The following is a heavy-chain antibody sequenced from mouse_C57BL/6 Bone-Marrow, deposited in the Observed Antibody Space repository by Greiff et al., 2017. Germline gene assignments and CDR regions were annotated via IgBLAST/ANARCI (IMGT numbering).Heavy chain of an antibody. J-gene: IGHJ2*01. CDR3: TTLHGNYGSYYCDY. CDR2: IDPENGDT. Sequence: EVQLQQSGAELVRPGASVKLSCTASGFNIKDDYMHWVKQRPEQGLEWIGWIDPENGDTEYASKFQGKATITADTSSNTAYLQLSSLTAEDTAVYYCTTLHGNYGSYYCDYWGQGTTLTVSS. CDR1: GFNIKDDY. D-gene: IGHD2-1*01. V-gene: IGHV14-4*01.